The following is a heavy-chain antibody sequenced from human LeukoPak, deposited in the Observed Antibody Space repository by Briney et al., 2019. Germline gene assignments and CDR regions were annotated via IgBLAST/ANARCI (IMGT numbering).Heavy chain of an antibody. CDR2: ISASSTYI. Sequence: GGSLRLSCAASGFTFGDYAMNWVRQASGKGLEWVSSISASSTYIYYADSLKGRFTISRDDAKNSLYLQMNSLRAEDTAVYYCARDNGDVVAPLMDVWGKGTTVTISS. V-gene: IGHV3-21*01. J-gene: IGHJ6*04. CDR1: GFTFGDYA. D-gene: IGHD2-21*01. CDR3: ARDNGDVVAPLMDV.